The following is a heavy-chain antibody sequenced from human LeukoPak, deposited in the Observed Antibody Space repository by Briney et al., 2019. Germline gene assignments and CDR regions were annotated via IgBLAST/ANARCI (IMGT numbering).Heavy chain of an antibody. CDR2: VSGSGDRM. J-gene: IGHJ4*02. CDR3: AKAAAAPGFDF. CDR1: GFTSSSYA. Sequence: GGSLRLSCAASGFTSSSYALNWVRQAPGKGLEWVATVSGSGDRMYHADSVKGRFTISRDNSKNTIYLQMNSLRAEDAALYYCAKAAAAPGFDFWGQGTLVTVSS. D-gene: IGHD6-13*01. V-gene: IGHV3-23*01.